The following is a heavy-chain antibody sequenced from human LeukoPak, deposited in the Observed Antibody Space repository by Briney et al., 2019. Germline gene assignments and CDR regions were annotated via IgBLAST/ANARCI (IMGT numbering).Heavy chain of an antibody. V-gene: IGHV4-34*01. CDR2: INARGDT. J-gene: IGHJ5*02. CDR3: ARGQVPAARGYNWFDP. CDR1: GWSFNDYY. Sequence: SETLSPTCAVYGWSFNDYYWNWIRQPPGKGLEWIGEINARGDTNYNPSLKSRVTISVDTSKKQFSLRLTSMIAADTALYYCARGQVPAARGYNWFDPWGQGTLVTVSS. D-gene: IGHD2-2*01.